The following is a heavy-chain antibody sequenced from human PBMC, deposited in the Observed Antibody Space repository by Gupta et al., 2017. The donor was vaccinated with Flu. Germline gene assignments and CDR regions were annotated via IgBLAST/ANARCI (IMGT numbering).Heavy chain of an antibody. CDR1: A. CDR2: ISWNSGNI. D-gene: IGHD1-1*01. Sequence: AMYWVRQGPGKGLGWVSGISWNSGNIGYADSVKGRFTISRDSANNSLYLQMNGLRVEDTALYFCVKGFNWNYGPLDYWGQGIQVTVSS. J-gene: IGHJ4*02. CDR3: VKGFNWNYGPLDY. V-gene: IGHV3-9*01.